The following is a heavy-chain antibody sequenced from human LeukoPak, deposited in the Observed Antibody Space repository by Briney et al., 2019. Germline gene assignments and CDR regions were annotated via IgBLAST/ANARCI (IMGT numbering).Heavy chain of an antibody. CDR1: GFTFSSYA. CDR2: ISGSGGST. V-gene: IGHV3-23*01. J-gene: IGHJ4*02. Sequence: PGGSLRLSRAASGFTFSSYAMSWVRQAPGKGLEWVSAISGSGGSTYYADSVKGRFTISRDNSKNTLYLQMNSLRAEDTAVYYCAKKSAVRVDIVATAYFDYWGQGTLVTVSS. CDR3: AKKSAVRVDIVATAYFDY. D-gene: IGHD5-12*01.